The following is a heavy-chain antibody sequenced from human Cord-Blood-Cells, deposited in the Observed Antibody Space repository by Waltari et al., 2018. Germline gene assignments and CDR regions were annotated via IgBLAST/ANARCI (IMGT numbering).Heavy chain of an antibody. CDR2: INHSGST. J-gene: IGHJ4*02. D-gene: IGHD6-19*01. CDR1: GGSFSGYY. CDR3: ARGRRIAVAGNFDY. Sequence: QVQLQQWGAGLLKPSETLSLTCAVYGGSFSGYYCSWIRQPPGKGLEWIGEINHSGSTNYNPSLKSRVTISVDTSKNQFSLKLSSVTAADTAVYYCARGRRIAVAGNFDYWGQGTLVTVSS. V-gene: IGHV4-34*01.